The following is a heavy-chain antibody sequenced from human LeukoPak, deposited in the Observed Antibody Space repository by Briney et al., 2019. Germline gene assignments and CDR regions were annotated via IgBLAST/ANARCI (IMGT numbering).Heavy chain of an antibody. D-gene: IGHD4-4*01. CDR2: IYYSGST. Sequence: SETLSLTCTVPGGSISSYYWSWIRQPPGKGLEWIGYIYYSGSTNYNTSLKSRVTISVDTSKYQFSLKISSVTAADTAVYYCARGPDSNYFYYYGMDVWGQGTTATVSS. J-gene: IGHJ6*02. CDR3: ARGPDSNYFYYYGMDV. CDR1: GGSISSYY. V-gene: IGHV4-59*01.